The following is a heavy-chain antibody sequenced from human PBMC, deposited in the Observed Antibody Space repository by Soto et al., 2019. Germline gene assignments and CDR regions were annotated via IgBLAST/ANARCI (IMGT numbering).Heavy chain of an antibody. CDR1: GFAFSSYS. CDR3: ARVLSPSWDLDL. V-gene: IGHV3-48*02. CDR2: TSSSSGTV. J-gene: IGHJ2*01. Sequence: GSLRLSCAASGFAFSSYSMNWVRQAPGKGLEWVSYTSSSSGTVYCADSVKGRFTISRNNAKNSLYLQMNSLRDEDTAVYYCARVLSPSWDLDLWGRGTLVTVSS.